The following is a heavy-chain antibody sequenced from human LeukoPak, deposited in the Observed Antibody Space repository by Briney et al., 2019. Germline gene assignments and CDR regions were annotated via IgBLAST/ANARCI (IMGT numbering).Heavy chain of an antibody. CDR2: ISSSSSYI. CDR3: ARDLRSSGWYYFDY. J-gene: IGHJ4*02. Sequence: PGGSLRLSCAASGFTFSSYSMKWVRQAPGKGLEWVSSISSSSSYIYYADSVKGRFTISRDNAKNSLYLQMNSLRAEDTAVYYCARDLRSSGWYYFDYWGQGTLVTVSS. D-gene: IGHD6-19*01. CDR1: GFTFSSYS. V-gene: IGHV3-21*01.